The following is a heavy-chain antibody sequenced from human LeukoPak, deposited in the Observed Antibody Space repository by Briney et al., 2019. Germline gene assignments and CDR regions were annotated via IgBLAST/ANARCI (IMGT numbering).Heavy chain of an antibody. Sequence: SETLSLTCTVSGGSISSGGYYWSWIRQPPGKGLEWIGYIYHSGSTYYNPSLKSRVTISVDTSKNQFSLKLSSVTAADTAVYYCARDIRRLGISFDYWGQGALVTVSS. CDR3: ARDIRRLGISFDY. CDR2: IYHSGST. D-gene: IGHD6-13*01. CDR1: GGSISSGGYY. V-gene: IGHV4-30-2*01. J-gene: IGHJ4*02.